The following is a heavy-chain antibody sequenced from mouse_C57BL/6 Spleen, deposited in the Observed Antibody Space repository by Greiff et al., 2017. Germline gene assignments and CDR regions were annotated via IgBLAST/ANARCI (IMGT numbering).Heavy chain of an antibody. J-gene: IGHJ2*01. CDR1: GYTFTDYN. CDR3: ATIYYDYDDDY. D-gene: IGHD2-4*01. CDR2: INPNNGGT. V-gene: IGHV1-22*01. Sequence: VQLKQSGPELVKPGASVKMSCKASGYTFTDYNMHWVKQSHGKSLEWIGYINPNNGGTSYNQKFKGKATLTVNKSSSTAYMELRSLTSEDSAVYYCATIYYDYDDDYWGQGTTLTVSS.